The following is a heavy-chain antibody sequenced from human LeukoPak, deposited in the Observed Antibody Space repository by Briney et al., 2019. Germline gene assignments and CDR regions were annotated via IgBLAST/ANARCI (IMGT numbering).Heavy chain of an antibody. CDR2: IYYSGST. CDR1: GGSISSSNYY. V-gene: IGHV4-39*07. Sequence: SETLSPTCTVSGGSISSSNYYWGWIRQPPGKGLEWIGNIYYSGSTHYNPSLKSRVTISVDKSKNQFSLKLSSVTAADTAVYYCARNGYYTVDYWGQGTLVTVSS. D-gene: IGHD3-3*01. CDR3: ARNGYYTVDY. J-gene: IGHJ4*02.